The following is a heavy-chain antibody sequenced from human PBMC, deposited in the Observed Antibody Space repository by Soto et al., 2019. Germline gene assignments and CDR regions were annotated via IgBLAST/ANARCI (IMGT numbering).Heavy chain of an antibody. CDR1: GFTFSSYA. CDR2: ISYDGSNK. D-gene: IGHD3-3*01. Sequence: GGSLRLSCAASGFTFSSYAMHWVRQAPGKGLEWVAVISYDGSNKYYADSVKGRFTISRDNSKNTLYLQMNSLRAEDTAVYYCAAYYDFWSGYYEGNVGDVWGQGTTVTVSS. CDR3: AAYYDFWSGYYEGNVGDV. V-gene: IGHV3-30-3*01. J-gene: IGHJ6*02.